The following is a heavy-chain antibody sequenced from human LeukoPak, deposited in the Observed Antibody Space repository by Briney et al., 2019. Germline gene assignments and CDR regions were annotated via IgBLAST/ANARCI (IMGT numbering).Heavy chain of an antibody. CDR3: ARMYSSGWYPNYYYGMDV. CDR1: GYTFTSYY. CDR2: INPSGGST. D-gene: IGHD6-19*01. J-gene: IGHJ6*02. Sequence: APVKVSCKASGYTFTSYYMHWVRQAPGQGLEWMGIINPSGGSTSYAQKFQGRVTMTTDTSTSTAYMELRSLRSDDTAVYYCARMYSSGWYPNYYYGMDVWGQGTTVTVSS. V-gene: IGHV1-46*01.